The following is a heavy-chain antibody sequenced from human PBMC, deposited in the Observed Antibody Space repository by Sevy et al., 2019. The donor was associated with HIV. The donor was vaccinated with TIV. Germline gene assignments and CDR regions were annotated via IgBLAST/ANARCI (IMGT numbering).Heavy chain of an antibody. CDR1: GFTFSDYW. CDR2: IKYDGSEK. V-gene: IGHV3-7*03. D-gene: IGHD1-1*01. CDR3: ATPFTGRFDY. J-gene: IGHJ4*02. Sequence: GGCLRLSCAASGFTFSDYWMSWVRQAPGKGLEWVANIKYDGSEKYYVDSVEGRFTVSRDNARNSLSLQMNSLRAEDTAVYYCATPFTGRFDYWGQGTLVTVSS.